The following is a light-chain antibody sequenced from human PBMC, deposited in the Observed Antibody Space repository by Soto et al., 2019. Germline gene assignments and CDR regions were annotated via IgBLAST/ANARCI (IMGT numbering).Light chain of an antibody. V-gene: IGKV3-20*01. CDR2: GAS. CDR1: QTVSSNF. CDR3: QQYGRSPFT. Sequence: IVLTQSPGTLSLSPGERATLSCRASQTVSSNFLAWYQEKPGQAPRVVIYGASTRATGIPERFSGSGSGTDFTLTISRLEPEDFAVYYCQQYGRSPFTFGPGTKVDIK. J-gene: IGKJ3*01.